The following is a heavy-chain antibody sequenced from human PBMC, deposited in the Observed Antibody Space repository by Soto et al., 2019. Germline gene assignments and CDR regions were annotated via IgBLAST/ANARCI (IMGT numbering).Heavy chain of an antibody. J-gene: IGHJ4*02. CDR1: GGTFSSYA. CDR2: IIPIFGTA. Sequence: QVQLVQSGAEVKKPGSSVKVSCKASGGTFSSYAISWVRQAPGQGLEWMGGIIPIFGTANYAQKFQGRVTITAGESTSTAYMELSSVRSEDTAVYYCARDKSDILTGYYQSVSFDYWGQGTLVTVSS. CDR3: ARDKSDILTGYYQSVSFDY. V-gene: IGHV1-69*01. D-gene: IGHD3-9*01.